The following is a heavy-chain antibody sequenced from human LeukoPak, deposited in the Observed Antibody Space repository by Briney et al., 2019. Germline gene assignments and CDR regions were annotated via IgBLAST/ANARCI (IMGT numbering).Heavy chain of an antibody. Sequence: SVRVSCKAFGGTFSKYSFSWVRQAPGQGLEWMGRIIPIFGTTIYAQKFEGRVTITADESTTTAYMDLSSLRSEDTAVHYCARGDGYGYNWFDSWGQGTLVTVSS. CDR2: IIPIFGTT. V-gene: IGHV1-69*15. CDR3: ARGDGYGYNWFDS. D-gene: IGHD5-24*01. J-gene: IGHJ5*01. CDR1: GGTFSKYS.